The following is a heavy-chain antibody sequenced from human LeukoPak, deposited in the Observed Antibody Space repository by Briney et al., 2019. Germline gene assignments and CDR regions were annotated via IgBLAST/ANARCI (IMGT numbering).Heavy chain of an antibody. D-gene: IGHD3-22*01. V-gene: IGHV3-21*01. CDR3: AGVDSSGFFDAFDI. J-gene: IGHJ3*02. Sequence: PGGSLRLSCAASGFTFSSYSMNWVRQAPGKGLEWVSSISSSSYIYYADSVKGRFTISIDNAKNSLYLQMNSLRAEDTAVYYCAGVDSSGFFDAFDIWGQGTMVTVSS. CDR1: GFTFSSYS. CDR2: ISSSSYI.